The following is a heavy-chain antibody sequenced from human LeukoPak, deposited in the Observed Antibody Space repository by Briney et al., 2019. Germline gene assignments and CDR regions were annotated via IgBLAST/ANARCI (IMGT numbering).Heavy chain of an antibody. J-gene: IGHJ5*02. Sequence: PSQTLSLTCAVSGGSISSGGYSWSWIRQPPGKGLEWIGYIYHSGSTYYNPSPKSRVTISVDRSKNQFSLKLSSVTAADTAVYYCARSSTNYYGSGVNWFDPWGQGTLVTVSS. D-gene: IGHD3-10*01. CDR1: GGSISSGGYS. V-gene: IGHV4-30-2*01. CDR3: ARSSTNYYGSGVNWFDP. CDR2: IYHSGST.